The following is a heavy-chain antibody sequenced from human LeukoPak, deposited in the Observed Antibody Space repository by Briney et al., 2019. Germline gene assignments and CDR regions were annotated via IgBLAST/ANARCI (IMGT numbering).Heavy chain of an antibody. V-gene: IGHV3-30*02. CDR1: GFTFSSYG. Sequence: GGSLRLSCAASGFTFSSYGMHWVRQAPGKGLEWVAFIRYDGSNKYYADSVKGRFTISRDNSKNTLYLQMNSLRAEDTAVYYCARGRTVTLSSDWFDPWGQGTLVTVSS. J-gene: IGHJ5*02. CDR3: ARGRTVTLSSDWFDP. D-gene: IGHD4-17*01. CDR2: IRYDGSNK.